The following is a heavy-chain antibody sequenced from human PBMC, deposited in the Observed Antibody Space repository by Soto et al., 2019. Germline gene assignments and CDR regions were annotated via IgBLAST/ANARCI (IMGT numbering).Heavy chain of an antibody. D-gene: IGHD3-22*01. CDR3: TKGYYYDTCGYFDS. CDR2: ISAGGGRT. V-gene: IGHV3-23*01. Sequence: GRSLRLSWAASGFTFSSYAMGWVHQAPGKGLELVSTISAGGGRTYYADSVKGRFTISRDNSKNTLYLQMNSLRAEDTAVYYCTKGYYYDTCGYFDSWGQGTLVTVSS. J-gene: IGHJ4*02. CDR1: GFTFSSYA.